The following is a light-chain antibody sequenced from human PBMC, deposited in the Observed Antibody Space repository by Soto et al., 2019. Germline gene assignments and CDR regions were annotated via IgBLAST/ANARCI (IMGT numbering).Light chain of an antibody. Sequence: EIVLTQSPGTLSLSPGERATLSCRASQSVGSSYLAWYQQKPGQAPRVLIYGASSRATGIPDRFSGSGSGTDCTLTISRLEPEDCAVYYCQQYATTPFPFGPGTKVDI. CDR2: GAS. V-gene: IGKV3-20*01. CDR1: QSVGSSY. CDR3: QQYATTPFP. J-gene: IGKJ3*01.